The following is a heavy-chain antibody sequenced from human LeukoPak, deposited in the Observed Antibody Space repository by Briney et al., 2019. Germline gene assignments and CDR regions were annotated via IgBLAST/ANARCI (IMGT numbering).Heavy chain of an antibody. D-gene: IGHD2-21*01. Sequence: SETLSLTCTVSGGSISSYYWSWIRQPPGKGLEWIGYIYTRGSTNYNPSLKSRVTISVDTSKNQFSLKLSSVTAADTAVYYCARLFQGWFDPWGQGTLVTVSS. CDR1: GGSISSYY. CDR2: IYTRGST. V-gene: IGHV4-4*09. CDR3: ARLFQGWFDP. J-gene: IGHJ5*02.